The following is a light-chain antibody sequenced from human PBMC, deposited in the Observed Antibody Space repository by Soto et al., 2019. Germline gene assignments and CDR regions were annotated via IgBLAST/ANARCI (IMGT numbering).Light chain of an antibody. CDR1: SSDVGGYNY. V-gene: IGLV2-8*01. CDR3: SSHASSNLVV. CDR2: EVN. J-gene: IGLJ2*01. Sequence: QSVLTQPPSASGSPGQSVTISCTGTSSDVGGYNYVSWYQQHPGKAPKLMIYEVNKRPSGVPDRFSGSKSGNTASLTVSRLQAEDEADYYCSSHASSNLVVFGGGTKLTVL.